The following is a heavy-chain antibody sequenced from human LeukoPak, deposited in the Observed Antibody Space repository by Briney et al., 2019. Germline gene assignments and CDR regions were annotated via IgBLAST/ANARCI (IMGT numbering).Heavy chain of an antibody. D-gene: IGHD3-10*02. Sequence: GESLNTSCTGSQYNCASYRIAWVRPMPGNPLQSLTNIYVGHSDTRYSPSFQGQVTISADKSINTAYLQWSSLKASDTAMHYCARHVVRGVIFDWFDPWGQGTLVTVSS. CDR2: IYVGHSDT. CDR3: ARHVVRGVIFDWFDP. CDR1: QYNCASYR. J-gene: IGHJ5*02. V-gene: IGHV5-51*01.